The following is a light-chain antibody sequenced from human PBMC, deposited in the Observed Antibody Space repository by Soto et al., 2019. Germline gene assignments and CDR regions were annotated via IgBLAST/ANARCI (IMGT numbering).Light chain of an antibody. CDR1: QNIYNN. CDR2: DAI. J-gene: IGKJ5*01. CDR3: QRLST. Sequence: EIVLTQSPATLSLSPGERATLSCSASQNIYNNIAWYQKKVGQAPRLLIDDAINRATDIPPRFSGSGSGTDFTLTISSLEPEDFAVYYCQRLSTFGQGTRLEIK. V-gene: IGKV3-11*01.